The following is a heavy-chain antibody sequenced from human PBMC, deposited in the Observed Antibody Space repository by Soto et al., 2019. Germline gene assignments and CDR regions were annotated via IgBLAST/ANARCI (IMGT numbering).Heavy chain of an antibody. Sequence: GGSMRLSCAASGFTFSSYSMNWVRQAPGKGLEWVSYISSSSSTIYYADSVKGRFTISRDNAKNSLYLQMNSLRAEDTAVYYCAREARVRGVQTVDYWGQGTLVTVSS. CDR2: ISSSSSTI. V-gene: IGHV3-48*01. J-gene: IGHJ4*02. D-gene: IGHD3-10*01. CDR1: GFTFSSYS. CDR3: AREARVRGVQTVDY.